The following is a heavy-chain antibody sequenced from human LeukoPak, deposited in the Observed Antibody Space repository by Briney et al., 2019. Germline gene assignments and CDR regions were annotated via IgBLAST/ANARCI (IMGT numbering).Heavy chain of an antibody. CDR3: ARVARRGIAAAGTFDY. CDR1: GVSISSGGYY. CDR2: IYYSGST. J-gene: IGHJ4*02. D-gene: IGHD6-13*01. V-gene: IGHV4-31*03. Sequence: SETLSLTCTVSGVSISSGGYYWSWIRQHPGKGLEWIGYIYYSGSTYYNPSLKSRVTISVDTSKNQFSLKLSSVTAADTAVYYCARVARRGIAAAGTFDYWGQGTLVTVSS.